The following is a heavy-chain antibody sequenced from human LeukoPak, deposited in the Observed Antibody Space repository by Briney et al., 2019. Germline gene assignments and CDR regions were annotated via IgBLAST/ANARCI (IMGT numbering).Heavy chain of an antibody. CDR1: GFTFSSYS. CDR2: ISSSSSYI. CDR3: AKGDRARPAYYYYYGMDV. J-gene: IGHJ6*02. Sequence: GGSLRLSCAASGFTFSSYSMNWVRQAPGKGLEWVSSISSSSSYIYYADSVKGRFTISRDNSKNTLYLQMNSLRAEDTAVYYCAKGDRARPAYYYYYGMDVWGQGTTVTVSS. V-gene: IGHV3-21*01. D-gene: IGHD6-6*01.